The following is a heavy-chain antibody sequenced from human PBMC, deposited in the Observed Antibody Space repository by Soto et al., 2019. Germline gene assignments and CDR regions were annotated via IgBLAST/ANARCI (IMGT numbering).Heavy chain of an antibody. J-gene: IGHJ6*03. CDR3: ARKGTFPRYCTNGVCYRPYYYYYYMDV. Sequence: PSETLSLTCAVYGGSFSGYYWSWIRQPPGKGLEWIGEINHSGSTNYNPSLKSRVTISVDTSKNQFSLKLSSVTAADTAMYYCARKGTFPRYCTNGVCYRPYYYYYYMDVWGKGTTVTVSS. CDR1: GGSFSGYY. V-gene: IGHV4-34*01. D-gene: IGHD2-8*01. CDR2: INHSGST.